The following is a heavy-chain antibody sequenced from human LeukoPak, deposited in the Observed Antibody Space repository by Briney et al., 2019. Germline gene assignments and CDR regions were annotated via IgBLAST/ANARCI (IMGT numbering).Heavy chain of an antibody. CDR1: GYTFTSYG. CDR2: ISAYNGNT. D-gene: IGHD3-10*01. CDR3: ARADGSGSYSGPYSWFDP. J-gene: IGHJ5*02. V-gene: IGHV1-18*01. Sequence: ASVKVSCKASGYTFTSYGISWVRQAPGQGLEWMGWISAYNGNTNYAQKLQGRVTMTTDTSTSTAYMELRSLRSDDTAVYYCARADGSGSYSGPYSWFDPWGQGTLVTVSS.